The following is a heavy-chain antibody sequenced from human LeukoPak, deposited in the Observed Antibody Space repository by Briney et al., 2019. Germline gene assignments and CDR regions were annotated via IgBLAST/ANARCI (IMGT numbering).Heavy chain of an antibody. J-gene: IGHJ6*02. CDR3: ATYYDILTGLGVYYYYGMDV. V-gene: IGHV3-30*02. CDR1: GFTFSSYA. D-gene: IGHD3-9*01. CDR2: IRYDGSNK. Sequence: GGSLRLSCAASGFTFSSYAMSWVRQAPGKGLEWVAFIRYDGSNKYYADSVKGRFTISRDNTKNTLYLQMNSLRAEDTAVYYCATYYDILTGLGVYYYYGMDVWGQGTTVTVSS.